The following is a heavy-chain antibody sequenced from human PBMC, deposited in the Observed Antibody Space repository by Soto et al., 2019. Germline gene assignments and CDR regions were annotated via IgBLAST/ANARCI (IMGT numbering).Heavy chain of an antibody. J-gene: IGHJ5*02. V-gene: IGHV4-39*01. D-gene: IGHD5-12*01. CDR1: GASISSSRSY. Sequence: PSETLSLTCTVSGASISSSRSYWGWIRQPPGKGLEWIGNIHYTGTTYNNPSLKSRVTISVDTSRNQFSLNLSSVTAADTAVYYCVFSDIVAYFDPWGQGTRVTVSS. CDR3: VFSDIVAYFDP. CDR2: IHYTGTT.